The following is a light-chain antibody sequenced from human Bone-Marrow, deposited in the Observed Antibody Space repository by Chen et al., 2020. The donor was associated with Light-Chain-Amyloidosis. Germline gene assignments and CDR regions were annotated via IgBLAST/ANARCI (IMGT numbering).Light chain of an antibody. Sequence: QMTQSPSSLSASVGDRVTITCRASQGISNCVAWYQQKAGKAPKLLLYAASRLESGVPSRFSGSGSATQYSLTISGLQPEDFASYYCQQYYSYPLTFGGGPRWRSN. J-gene: IGKJ4*01. CDR2: AAS. CDR3: QQYYSYPLT. V-gene: IGKV1-NL1*01. CDR1: QGISNC.